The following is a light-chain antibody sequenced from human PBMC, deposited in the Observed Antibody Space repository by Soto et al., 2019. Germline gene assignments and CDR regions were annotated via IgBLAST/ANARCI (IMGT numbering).Light chain of an antibody. CDR1: SGHSSYA. J-gene: IGLJ3*02. CDR2: LDSDGSH. V-gene: IGLV4-69*01. Sequence: QLVLTQSPSASASLGASVKLTCTLSSGHSSYAIAWHQLQPEKGPRSLMKLDSDGSHTKGDGIPDRFSGSSSGAERYLTISSLRSEDEADYYCQTWGTGFQVFGGGTKLTVL. CDR3: QTWGTGFQV.